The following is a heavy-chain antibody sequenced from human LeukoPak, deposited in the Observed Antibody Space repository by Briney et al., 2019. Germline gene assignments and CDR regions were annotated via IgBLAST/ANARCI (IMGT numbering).Heavy chain of an antibody. V-gene: IGHV1-2*02. CDR1: GYTFTGYY. CDR3: ARVSSSGDYYDN. D-gene: IGHD3-10*01. J-gene: IGHJ4*02. CDR2: INPNGGGT. Sequence: ASVKFSCKASGYTFTGYYMHWVRQAPGQGLEWMGWINPNGGGTNYAQKFQGRVTVTTDTSISTAYMELGGLRYDDTAVYYCARVSSSGDYYDNWGQGTLVTVSS.